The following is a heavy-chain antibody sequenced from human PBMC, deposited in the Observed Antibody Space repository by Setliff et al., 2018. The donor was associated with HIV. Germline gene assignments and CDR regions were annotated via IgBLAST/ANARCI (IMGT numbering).Heavy chain of an antibody. J-gene: IGHJ5*02. CDR1: GGSISNSRYY. V-gene: IGHV4-39*01. CDR3: ASRVYYYDSSGYLREEGFDP. D-gene: IGHD3-22*01. CDR2: IYYSGST. Sequence: SETLSLTCTVSGGSISNSRYYWSWIRHPPGKGLEWIGSIYYSGSTYYNPSRKSRVTISVDTSRNQFSLKLSSVTAAVAAVYYCASRVYYYDSSGYLREEGFDPWGQGTLVTVSS.